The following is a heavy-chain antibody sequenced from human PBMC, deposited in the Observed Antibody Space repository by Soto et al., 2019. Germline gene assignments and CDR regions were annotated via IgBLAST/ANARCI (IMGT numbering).Heavy chain of an antibody. J-gene: IGHJ5*02. CDR3: ARGRSYWVRGHLNWFDP. D-gene: IGHD3-10*01. CDR1: GGSFSGYY. V-gene: IGHV4-34*01. Sequence: QVQLQQWGAGLLKPSETLSLTCAVYGGSFSGYYWSWIRQPPGKGLEWLGEINHSGSTNYNPSLKSRVTISVDTAKNQFARKLSSVTAADTAVYYCARGRSYWVRGHLNWFDPWGQGTLVIVSS. CDR2: INHSGST.